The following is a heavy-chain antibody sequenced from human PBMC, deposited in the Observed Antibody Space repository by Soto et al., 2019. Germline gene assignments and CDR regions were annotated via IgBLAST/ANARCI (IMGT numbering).Heavy chain of an antibody. J-gene: IGHJ4*02. Sequence: EVQLVESGGGLVQPGGSLRLSCAASGFSFSTFWMTWVRQAPGKGLEWVANIKIDGSEKYYVDSVKGRFTISRDNAKKSLFLQMNSLRAEDTALYYCARDTQTLGSDYWGPGTLVIVSS. CDR1: GFSFSTFW. D-gene: IGHD3-10*01. CDR3: ARDTQTLGSDY. V-gene: IGHV3-7*03. CDR2: IKIDGSEK.